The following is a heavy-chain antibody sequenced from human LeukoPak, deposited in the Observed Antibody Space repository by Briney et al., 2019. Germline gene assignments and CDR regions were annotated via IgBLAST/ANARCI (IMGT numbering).Heavy chain of an antibody. D-gene: IGHD2-15*01. Sequence: GGSLRLSCAASGFTFSSYDMHWVRQATGKGLEWVSAIGTAGDTYYPGSVKGRFTISRDNAKNSLYLQMNSLRAEDTAVYYSARDTSRYCSGGSCYPSYYFDYWGQGTLVTDSS. CDR1: GFTFSSYD. CDR3: ARDTSRYCSGGSCYPSYYFDY. V-gene: IGHV3-13*01. J-gene: IGHJ4*02. CDR2: IGTAGDT.